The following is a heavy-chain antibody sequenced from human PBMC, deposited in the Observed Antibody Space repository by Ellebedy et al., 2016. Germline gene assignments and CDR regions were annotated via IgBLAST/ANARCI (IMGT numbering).Heavy chain of an antibody. V-gene: IGHV5-51*01. J-gene: IGHJ4*02. CDR2: IYPGDSDT. Sequence: GESLKISXKGSGYSFTSYWIGWVRQMPGKGLEWMGIIYPGDSDTRYSPSFQGQVTISADKSISTAYLQWSSLKASDTATYYCLRHAPRLITVAVAGKWYFDSWGQGTLVTVSS. CDR3: LRHAPRLITVAVAGKWYFDS. D-gene: IGHD6-19*01. CDR1: GYSFTSYW.